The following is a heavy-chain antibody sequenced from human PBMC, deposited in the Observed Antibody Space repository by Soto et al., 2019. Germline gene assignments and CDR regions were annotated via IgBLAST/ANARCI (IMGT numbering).Heavy chain of an antibody. Sequence: QMQLQESGPGLVKPSETLSLTCTVSGGSISSSSYYWGWIRQPPGKGLEWIGSRYYGGSTYSNPSLQSRVTISVDTSKNQFSLKLSSVTAADTAVYYCARPHGSSYSGTRYAFDIWGQGTMVTVSS. CDR1: GGSISSSSYY. V-gene: IGHV4-39*01. CDR2: RYYGGST. D-gene: IGHD6-13*01. J-gene: IGHJ3*02. CDR3: ARPHGSSYSGTRYAFDI.